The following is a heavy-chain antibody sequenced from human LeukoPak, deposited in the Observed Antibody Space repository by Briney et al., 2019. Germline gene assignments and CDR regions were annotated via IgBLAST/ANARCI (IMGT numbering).Heavy chain of an antibody. J-gene: IGHJ4*02. D-gene: IGHD3-3*01. Sequence: GGSLRLSCAASGFTFSSYWMSWVRQAPGKGLEWVANIKQDGSEKYYVDSVEGRFTISRDNAKNSLYLQMNSLRAEDTAVYYCARGIDYDFWSGSNPRFFDYWGQGTLVTVSS. CDR1: GFTFSSYW. V-gene: IGHV3-7*01. CDR3: ARGIDYDFWSGSNPRFFDY. CDR2: IKQDGSEK.